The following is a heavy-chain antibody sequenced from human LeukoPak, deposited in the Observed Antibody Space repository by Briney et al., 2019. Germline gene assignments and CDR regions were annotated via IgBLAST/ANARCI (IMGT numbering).Heavy chain of an antibody. Sequence: PGRSLRLSCAASGFTFSSYAMHWVRQAPGKGLEWVAVISYDGSNKYYADSVKGRFTISGDNSKNTLYLQMNSLRAEDTAVYYCARGPLLLWFGELLSPFDYWGQGTLVTVSS. J-gene: IGHJ4*02. CDR3: ARGPLLLWFGELLSPFDY. CDR1: GFTFSSYA. CDR2: ISYDGSNK. D-gene: IGHD3-10*01. V-gene: IGHV3-30*04.